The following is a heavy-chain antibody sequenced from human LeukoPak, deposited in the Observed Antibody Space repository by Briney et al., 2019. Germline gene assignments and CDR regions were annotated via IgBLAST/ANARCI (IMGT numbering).Heavy chain of an antibody. D-gene: IGHD6-6*01. J-gene: IGHJ4*02. CDR2: ISSSSYI. CDR1: GFTFSSYS. CDR3: APLGGIAARPRDY. V-gene: IGHV3-21*01. Sequence: GGSLRLSCAAPGFTFSSYSMNWVRQAPGKGLEWVSSISSSSYIYYADSVKGRFTIPRDNAKNSLYLQMNSLRAEDTAAYYCAPLGGIAARPRDYWGQGTLVTVSS.